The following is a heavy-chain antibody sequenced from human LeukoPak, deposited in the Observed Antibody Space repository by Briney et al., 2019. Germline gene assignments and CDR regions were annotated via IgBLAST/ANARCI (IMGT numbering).Heavy chain of an antibody. V-gene: IGHV3-30-3*01. J-gene: IGHJ3*02. CDR3: ARDSSSSQDAFDI. Sequence: PGGSLRLSCAASGFTSSSYAMHWVRQAPGKGLEWVAVISYDGSNKYYADSVKGRFTISRDNAKNSLYLQMNSLRAEDTAVYYCARDSSSSQDAFDIWGQGTMVTVSS. CDR2: ISYDGSNK. D-gene: IGHD6-6*01. CDR1: GFTSSSYA.